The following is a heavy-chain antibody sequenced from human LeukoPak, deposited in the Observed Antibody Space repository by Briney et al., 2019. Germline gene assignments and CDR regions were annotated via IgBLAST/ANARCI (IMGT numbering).Heavy chain of an antibody. D-gene: IGHD3-3*01. J-gene: IGHJ4*02. CDR1: GGPISSSSYY. Sequence: PSETLSVTCTVSGGPISSSSYYWGWIRQPPGKGREWVGSIYYSGSTNYNPSLKSRVTISVDTSKNQFSLKLSSVTAADTAVYYCARLVTTFGKGYYFDYWGQGTLVTVSS. CDR3: ARLVTTFGKGYYFDY. V-gene: IGHV4-39*01. CDR2: IYYSGST.